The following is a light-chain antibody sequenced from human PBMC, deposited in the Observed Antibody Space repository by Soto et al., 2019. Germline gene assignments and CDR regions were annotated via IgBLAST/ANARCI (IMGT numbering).Light chain of an antibody. CDR3: MQAVQIPGT. Sequence: DVVMTQSPLSLPVTPVEPSSISFISSHILLHVNGYTYFDCYLQKPGPSPQLLMYLVSIRAPGVPDRFSGSGSGTDFTLKISRVEAEDVGVYYCMQAVQIPGTFGQGTKVDIK. CDR1: HILLHVNGYTY. J-gene: IGKJ1*01. CDR2: LVS. V-gene: IGKV2-28*01.